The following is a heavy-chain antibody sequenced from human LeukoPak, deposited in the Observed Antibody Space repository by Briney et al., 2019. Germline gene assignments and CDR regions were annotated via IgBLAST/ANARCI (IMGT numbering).Heavy chain of an antibody. CDR2: VYYSGST. V-gene: IGHV4-59*02. Sequence: SETLSLTCTVSGGSVSSYYGSWMRQSPGKGLEWIGYVYYSGSTNYNPALKSRVTISLDTSENQFSLKLSSVTAADTAVYYCAREANSPTARYWYFDLWGRGTQVTVSS. D-gene: IGHD2-21*01. J-gene: IGHJ2*01. CDR3: AREANSPTARYWYFDL. CDR1: GGSVSSYY.